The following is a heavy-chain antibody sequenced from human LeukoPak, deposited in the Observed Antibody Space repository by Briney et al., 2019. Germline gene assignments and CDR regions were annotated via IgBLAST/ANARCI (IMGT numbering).Heavy chain of an antibody. J-gene: IGHJ4*02. CDR2: IYYSGST. CDR3: ARDFGGSMLDY. Sequence: PSEALSLTCTVSGGSISSYYWSWIRQPPGKGLEWIGYIYYSGSTNYNPSLKSRVTISVDTSKNQFSLKLSSVTAADTAVYYCARDFGGSMLDYWGQGTLVTVSS. CDR1: GGSISSYY. D-gene: IGHD4-23*01. V-gene: IGHV4-59*01.